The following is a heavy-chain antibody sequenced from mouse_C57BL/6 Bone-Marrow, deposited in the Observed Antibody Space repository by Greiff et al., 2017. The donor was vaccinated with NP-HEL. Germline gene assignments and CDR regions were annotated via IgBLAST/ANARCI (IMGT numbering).Heavy chain of an antibody. Sequence: EVKLVESGGDLVKPGGSLKLSCAASGFTFSSYGMSWVRQTPDKRLEWVATISSGGSYTYYPDSVKGRFTISRDNAKNTLYLQMSSLKSEDTAMYYCASHGLVAYWGQGTLVTVSA. J-gene: IGHJ3*01. CDR3: ASHGLVAY. V-gene: IGHV5-6*01. D-gene: IGHD1-1*02. CDR2: ISSGGSYT. CDR1: GFTFSSYG.